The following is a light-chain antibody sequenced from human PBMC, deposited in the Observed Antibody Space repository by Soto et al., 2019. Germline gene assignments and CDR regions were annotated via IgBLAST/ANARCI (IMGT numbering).Light chain of an antibody. Sequence: DIVITQSPLSLPVTPGEPASISCRSSQSLLHSDGYNYLDWYLQKPGQSPHLLIYLGSNRASGVHDRFSGSGSGTDCTLKISRVEAEDVGVYYCMQALQTPYTFGQGTKLEIK. CDR2: LGS. CDR3: MQALQTPYT. J-gene: IGKJ2*01. V-gene: IGKV2-28*01. CDR1: QSLLHSDGYNY.